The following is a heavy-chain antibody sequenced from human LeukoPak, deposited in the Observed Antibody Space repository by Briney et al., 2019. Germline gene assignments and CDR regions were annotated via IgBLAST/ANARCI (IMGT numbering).Heavy chain of an antibody. Sequence: GGSLRLSCAASGFTLSSFSMHWVRQAPGKGLEYVSAISSNGGSTYYANSVKGRFTISRDNSKNTLYLQMGSLRAEDMAVYYCARSTTREIPTTGGIDYWGQGTLVTVSS. CDR1: GFTLSSFS. CDR2: ISSNGGST. D-gene: IGHD1-26*01. CDR3: ARSTTREIPTTGGIDY. J-gene: IGHJ4*02. V-gene: IGHV3-64*01.